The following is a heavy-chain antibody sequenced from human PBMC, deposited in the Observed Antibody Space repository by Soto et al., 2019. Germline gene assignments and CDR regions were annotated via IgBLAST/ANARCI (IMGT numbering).Heavy chain of an antibody. CDR2: IYFTGNT. Sequence: SETLSLTCTASGGSITSSSHFWGWVRRPPGKGLEWIGTIYFTGNTYYTPSLKSRLTMSIDTSKNEFSLRLNSVTAADTAVYYCAGQTFTIAAASYGRSNWFDPWGPGTLVTVSS. J-gene: IGHJ5*02. V-gene: IGHV4-39*01. CDR3: AGQTFTIAAASYGRSNWFDP. CDR1: GGSITSSSHF. D-gene: IGHD6-25*01.